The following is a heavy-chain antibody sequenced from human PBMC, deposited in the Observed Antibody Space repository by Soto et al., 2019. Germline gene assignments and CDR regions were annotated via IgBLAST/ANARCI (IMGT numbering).Heavy chain of an antibody. CDR3: ARYREAYVGKFDI. CDR1: GFTFSSFG. V-gene: IGHV3-30*03. J-gene: IGHJ3*02. CDR2: ISYDGSNK. Sequence: QVQLVESGGGVVQPGRSLRLSCAASGFTFSSFGMHWVRQAPGRGLEWVSVISYDGSNKQYVDSVKGRFTISRDNSKNTLYLQMNSLRAEDTAVYYCARYREAYVGKFDIWGQGTMVTVSS. D-gene: IGHD3-16*01.